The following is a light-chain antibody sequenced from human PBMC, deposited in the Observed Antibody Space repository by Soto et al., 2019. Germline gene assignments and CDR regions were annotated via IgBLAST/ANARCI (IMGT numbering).Light chain of an antibody. Sequence: EIVLTQSPGTLSLSAGERATLSCRASQSVSSYLAWYQQKPGQAPRLLIYDAYNRATGIPARFSGSGSGTDFTLTISSLEPEDFAVYYCQQRSNWWTFGQGTKVDIK. CDR1: QSVSSY. CDR2: DAY. V-gene: IGKV3-11*01. CDR3: QQRSNWWT. J-gene: IGKJ1*01.